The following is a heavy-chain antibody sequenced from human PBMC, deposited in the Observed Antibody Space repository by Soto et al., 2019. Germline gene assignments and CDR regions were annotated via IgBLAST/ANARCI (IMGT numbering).Heavy chain of an antibody. Sequence: ASVNVSCKASGYTFTSYAMHWVRQAPGQRLEWMGWINAGNGNTKYSQKFQGRVTITRVXXXXXAXMXLXXXXSEXTAVYYCARGGVWDYYGMDVWGQGTTVTVS. J-gene: IGHJ6*02. CDR3: ARGGVWDYYGMDV. CDR2: INAGNGNT. D-gene: IGHD1-26*01. V-gene: IGHV1-3*01. CDR1: GYTFTSYA.